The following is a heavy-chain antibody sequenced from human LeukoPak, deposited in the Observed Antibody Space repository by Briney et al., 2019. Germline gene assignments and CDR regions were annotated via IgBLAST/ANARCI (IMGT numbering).Heavy chain of an antibody. V-gene: IGHV3-53*04. Sequence: GGSLRLSCAASGFTVSSNYMSWVRQAPGKGLEWVSVIYSGGSTYYADSVKGRFTISRHNSKNTLYLQMNSLRAEDTAVYYCARVGDFWSGYYIVYWGQGTLVTVSS. D-gene: IGHD3-3*01. J-gene: IGHJ4*02. CDR2: IYSGGST. CDR1: GFTVSSNY. CDR3: ARVGDFWSGYYIVY.